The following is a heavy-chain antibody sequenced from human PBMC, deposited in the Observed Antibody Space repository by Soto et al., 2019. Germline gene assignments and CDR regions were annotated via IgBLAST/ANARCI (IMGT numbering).Heavy chain of an antibody. CDR1: GFIFSHYA. D-gene: IGHD1-26*01. V-gene: IGHV3-30*18. J-gene: IGHJ6*03. Sequence: QVELVASGGGVVQPGRSLRLSCAASGFIFSHYAMHWVRQAPGKGLEWVAIISYDGTIKFYADSLKGRFTSSRDNSRSTVNLQVDGLRLEDTAVYYCAKNQPHRPTTYYYMDVWGKGTTVTFCS. CDR3: AKNQPHRPTTYYYMDV. CDR2: ISYDGTIK.